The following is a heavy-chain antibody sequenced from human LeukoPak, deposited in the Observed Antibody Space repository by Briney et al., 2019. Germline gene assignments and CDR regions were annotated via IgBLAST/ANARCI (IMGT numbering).Heavy chain of an antibody. D-gene: IGHD5-12*01. Sequence: PGGSLRLSCAASGFTFSSYGMHWVRQAPGKGLEWVAFIRYDGSNKYYADSVKGRFTISRDNSKNTLYLQMNSLRAEDTAVYYCAKGVYIGYDYAFDYWGQGTLVTVSS. CDR1: GFTFSSYG. J-gene: IGHJ4*02. CDR2: IRYDGSNK. V-gene: IGHV3-30*02. CDR3: AKGVYIGYDYAFDY.